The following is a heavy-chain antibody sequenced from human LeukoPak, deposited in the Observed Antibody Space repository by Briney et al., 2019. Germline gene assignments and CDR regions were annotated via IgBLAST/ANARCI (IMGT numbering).Heavy chain of an antibody. CDR2: TNHSGST. Sequence: SETLSLTCAVYGGSFSGYYWSWIRQPPGKGLEWIGETNHSGSTNYNPSLKSRVTISVDTSKNQFSLKLSSVTAADTAVYYCARAWLYSSSSSDYWGQGTLVTVSS. CDR1: GGSFSGYY. V-gene: IGHV4-34*01. D-gene: IGHD6-6*01. J-gene: IGHJ4*02. CDR3: ARAWLYSSSSSDY.